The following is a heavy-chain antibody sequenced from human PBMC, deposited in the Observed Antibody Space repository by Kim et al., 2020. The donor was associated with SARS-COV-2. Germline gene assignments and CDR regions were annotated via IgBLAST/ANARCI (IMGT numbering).Heavy chain of an antibody. CDR2: IKEDGSEK. J-gene: IGHJ4*02. CDR1: GFIFNNYW. D-gene: IGHD3-16*01. CDR3: ARDSMIMFGGVDS. Sequence: GGSLRLSCAASGFIFNNYWMTWVRQAPGKGLEWVANIKEDGSEKYYVDSVTGRFTISRDNANRSLYLQMNSLRAEDTAVYFCARDSMIMFGGVDSWGQGTLVTVSP. V-gene: IGHV3-7*03.